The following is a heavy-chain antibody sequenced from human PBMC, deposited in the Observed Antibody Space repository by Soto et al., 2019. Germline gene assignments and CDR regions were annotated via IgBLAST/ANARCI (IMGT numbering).Heavy chain of an antibody. V-gene: IGHV3-30*03. J-gene: IGHJ4*02. D-gene: IGHD3-3*01. CDR2: ISYDGSNK. CDR3: ATQDVDFGEVGY. CDR1: GFTFSSYG. Sequence: GGSLRLSCAASGFTFSSYGMHWVRQAPGKGLEWVAVISYDGSNKYYADSVKGRFTISRDNSKNTLYLQMNSLRAEDTAVYYCATQDVDFGEVGYWGQGTLVTVSS.